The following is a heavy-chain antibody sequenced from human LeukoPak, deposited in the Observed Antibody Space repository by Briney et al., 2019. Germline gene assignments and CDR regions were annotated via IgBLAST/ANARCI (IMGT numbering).Heavy chain of an antibody. J-gene: IGHJ3*02. CDR2: INPNSGGT. V-gene: IGHV1-2*02. D-gene: IGHD2-21*01. CDR3: ASPVSYCGGDCYSVDLAFDI. CDR1: GYTFTGYY. Sequence: GASVKVSCKASGYTFTGYYMHWVRQAPGQGLEWMGWINPNSGGTNYAQKFQGRATMTRDTSISTAYMELSRLRSDDTAVYYCASPVSYCGGDCYSVDLAFDIWGQGTMVTVSS.